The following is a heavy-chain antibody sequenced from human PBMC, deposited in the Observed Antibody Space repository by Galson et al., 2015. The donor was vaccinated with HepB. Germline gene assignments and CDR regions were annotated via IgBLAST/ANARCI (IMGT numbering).Heavy chain of an antibody. CDR2: INAGNGNT. CDR1: GYTFTSYA. D-gene: IGHD3-10*01. V-gene: IGHV1-3*01. J-gene: IGHJ4*02. CDR3: ARDISITMVRGVPNLDY. Sequence: SVKVSCKASGYTFTSYAMHWVRQAPGQRLEWMGWINAGNGNTKYSQKFQGRVTITRDTSASTAYMELSSLRSEDTAVYYCARDISITMVRGVPNLDYWGQGTLVTVSS.